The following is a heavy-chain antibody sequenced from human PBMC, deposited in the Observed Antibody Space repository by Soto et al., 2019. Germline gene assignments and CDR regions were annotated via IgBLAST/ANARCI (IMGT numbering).Heavy chain of an antibody. V-gene: IGHV3-33*01. CDR2: IWYDGSNK. CDR1: GFTFSIYG. D-gene: IGHD5-18*01. J-gene: IGHJ4*02. Sequence: GGSLRLSCAASGFTFSIYGRHWVRQAPGKGLEWVALIWYDGSNKYYADSVKGRFTISRDNSKNTLYLQMNSLRPEDTAVYYCARGRGYSYGYADHWGQGTMVTVSS. CDR3: ARGRGYSYGYADH.